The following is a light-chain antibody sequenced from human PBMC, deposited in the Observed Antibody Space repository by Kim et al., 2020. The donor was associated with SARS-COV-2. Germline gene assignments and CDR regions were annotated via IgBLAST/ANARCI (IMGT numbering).Light chain of an antibody. CDR2: RDR. J-gene: IGLJ3*02. V-gene: IGLV3-9*01. Sequence: SYELTQPLSESVALGQTARITCGGSSIGAKSVPWYQQKPGQAPVLVIYRDRNRPSGIPERFSGSNSGNTATLTISRGQAGDEADYYCHVWDSNTSVFGGGTQLTVL. CDR3: HVWDSNTSV. CDR1: SIGAKS.